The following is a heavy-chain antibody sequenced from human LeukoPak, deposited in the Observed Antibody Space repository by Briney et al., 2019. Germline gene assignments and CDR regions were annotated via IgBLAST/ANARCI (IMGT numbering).Heavy chain of an antibody. CDR1: GFTFSSDA. J-gene: IGHJ4*02. D-gene: IGHD6-25*01. Sequence: GGSLRLSCAASGFTFSSDAMSWVRQTPGKGLECVSTIRGSDSRTYSADSVKGRFTISRDNSTNTLYLQMNSPRAGDTAVYYCAKSGSRETVDYWGQGTLVTVSS. CDR2: IRGSDSRT. V-gene: IGHV3-23*01. CDR3: AKSGSRETVDY.